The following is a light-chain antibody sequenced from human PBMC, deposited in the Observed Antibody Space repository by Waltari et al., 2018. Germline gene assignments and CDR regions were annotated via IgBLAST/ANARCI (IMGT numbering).Light chain of an antibody. CDR3: QQYSRWPLT. J-gene: IGKJ4*01. CDR2: GSS. V-gene: IGKV3-15*01. CDR1: QTTYTT. Sequence: DTVMTQSPATLSVSPGEGATLSCRASQTTYTTLAWYQQKPGQVPRLLIYGSSTRATGIPARFSGSGSGTEFTLTISSLQSEDFAVYYCQQYSRWPLTFGGGTKVEIK.